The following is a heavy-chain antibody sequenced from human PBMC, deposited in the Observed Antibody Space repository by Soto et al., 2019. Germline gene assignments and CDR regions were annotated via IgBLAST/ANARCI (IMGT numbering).Heavy chain of an antibody. D-gene: IGHD2-15*01. CDR2: IYDSGST. CDR3: ARGGVVVVAATPNYYYGMDV. V-gene: IGHV4-31*03. CDR1: GGSISSGGYY. J-gene: IGHJ6*02. Sequence: SETLSLTCTVSGGSISSGGYYWSWIRQHPGKGREGIGYIYDSGSTYYNTSLKSRVTISVGTSKNQFSLKLSSVTAADTAVYYCARGGVVVVAATPNYYYGMDVWGQGTTVTVSS.